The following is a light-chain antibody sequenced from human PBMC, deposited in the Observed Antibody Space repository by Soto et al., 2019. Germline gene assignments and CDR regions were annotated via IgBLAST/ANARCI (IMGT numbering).Light chain of an antibody. CDR3: QQYGSSQFT. V-gene: IGKV3-20*01. J-gene: IGKJ3*01. Sequence: EIVLMQSPGTLSLSPGEGATLSCRASQSVNSHYLAWYQQKPGQAPRVLIFDTSRRATGVPDRFSGSGSGTDFTLTISRLEPDDFAVYYCQQYGSSQFTFGPGTKV. CDR1: QSVNSHY. CDR2: DTS.